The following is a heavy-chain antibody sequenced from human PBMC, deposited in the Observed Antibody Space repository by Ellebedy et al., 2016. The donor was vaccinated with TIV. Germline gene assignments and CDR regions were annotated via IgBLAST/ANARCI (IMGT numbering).Heavy chain of an antibody. CDR3: ARRRVWGGQQLVIDY. V-gene: IGHV4-39*01. Sequence: MPSETLSLTCAVSGGSISSSSYYWGWIRQPPGKGLAWIGSIYYSGSTYYNPSLKSRVTISVDTSKNQFSLKLSSVTAADTAVYYCARRRVWGGQQLVIDYWGQGTLVTVSS. CDR1: GGSISSSSYY. J-gene: IGHJ4*02. CDR2: IYYSGST. D-gene: IGHD6-13*01.